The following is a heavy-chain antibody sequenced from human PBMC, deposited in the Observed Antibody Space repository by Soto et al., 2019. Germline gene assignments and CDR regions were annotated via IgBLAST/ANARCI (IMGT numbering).Heavy chain of an antibody. J-gene: IGHJ6*02. CDR1: GFTFSSYW. V-gene: IGHV3-7*05. Sequence: GGSLRLSCAASGFTFSSYWMSWVRQAPGKGLEWVANIKQDGSEKYYVDSVRGRFTISRDNAKNSLYLQMNSLRAEDTAVYYCARYDSSGYYPTPLSYYGMDVWGQGTTVTVSS. CDR2: IKQDGSEK. D-gene: IGHD3-22*01. CDR3: ARYDSSGYYPTPLSYYGMDV.